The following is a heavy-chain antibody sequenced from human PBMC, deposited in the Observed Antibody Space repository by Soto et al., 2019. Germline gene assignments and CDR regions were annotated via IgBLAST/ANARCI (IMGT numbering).Heavy chain of an antibody. V-gene: IGHV3-30*02. CDR1: GFRFSNKG. Sequence: PGGSLRLSCVGSGFRFSNKGMHWGRQTPGKGLEWVAFMSYDGSDTFYADSVKGRFTISRDDSKNTLFLHMSNLRAEDTAMYYCTIVRVANSALDHWGQGTLVTVSS. J-gene: IGHJ4*02. CDR2: MSYDGSDT. CDR3: TIVRVANSALDH. D-gene: IGHD3-10*02.